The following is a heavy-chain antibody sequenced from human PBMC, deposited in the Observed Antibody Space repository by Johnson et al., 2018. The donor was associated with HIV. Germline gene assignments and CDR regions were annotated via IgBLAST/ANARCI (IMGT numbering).Heavy chain of an antibody. J-gene: IGHJ3*02. Sequence: VHLVESGGGLVQPGGSLRLSCADSGFTFSNYWMTWVRQAPGKGLEWVANINLDGSEKYYVDSVKGRFTISRDNAKNSLHLQMNSLRADDTAVYYCARSPLTGDPRGAFDIWGQGTMVTVSS. V-gene: IGHV3-7*05. CDR3: ARSPLTGDPRGAFDI. D-gene: IGHD7-27*01. CDR2: INLDGSEK. CDR1: GFTFSNYW.